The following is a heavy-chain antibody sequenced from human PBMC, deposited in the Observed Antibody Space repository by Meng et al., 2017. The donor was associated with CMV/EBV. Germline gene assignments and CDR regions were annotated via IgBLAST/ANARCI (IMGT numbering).Heavy chain of an antibody. J-gene: IGHJ4*02. Sequence: VPLQVSGTGLVKPSETLFLTCTVSGRSISRYYLSWIRQPAGKGLEWIGRIYTSGSTNYNPSLKSRVTMSVDTSKNQFSLKLSSVTAADTAVYYCARGGLYYYDSSGHFDYWGQGTLVTVSS. CDR3: ARGGLYYYDSSGHFDY. V-gene: IGHV4-4*07. CDR1: GRSISRYY. CDR2: IYTSGST. D-gene: IGHD3-22*01.